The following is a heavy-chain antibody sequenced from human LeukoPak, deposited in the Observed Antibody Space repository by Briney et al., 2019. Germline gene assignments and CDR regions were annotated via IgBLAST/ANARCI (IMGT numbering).Heavy chain of an antibody. CDR1: GFTFSXXX. D-gene: IGHD6-19*01. V-gene: IGHV3-30*18. J-gene: IGHJ4*02. CDR2: ISYDGSIK. CDR3: AKSYDNGWYVCDY. Sequence: GGSLRLSCAASGFTFSXXXXXXXXXXXXXXXXXXAFISYDGSIKSYXXXXKXXXAVXXDXSKNTLYLQMNSLRPEDTAFYYCAKSYDNGWYVCDYWGQGTLVTVSS.